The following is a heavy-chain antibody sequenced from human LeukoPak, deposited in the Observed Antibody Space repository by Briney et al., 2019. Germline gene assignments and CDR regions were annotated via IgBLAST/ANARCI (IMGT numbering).Heavy chain of an antibody. Sequence: GGSLRLSCAVSGFTFSNFAMTWVRQAPGKGLEWVSSISGSGGSRYYVDSVKGRFTISRDKSKNTLYLQMNNLRAEDTAVYYCAKGADASGTYYYFYMDVWGKGTTVSVSS. CDR2: ISGSGGSR. CDR3: AKGADASGTYYYFYMDV. V-gene: IGHV3-23*01. D-gene: IGHD3-16*01. CDR1: GFTFSNFA. J-gene: IGHJ6*03.